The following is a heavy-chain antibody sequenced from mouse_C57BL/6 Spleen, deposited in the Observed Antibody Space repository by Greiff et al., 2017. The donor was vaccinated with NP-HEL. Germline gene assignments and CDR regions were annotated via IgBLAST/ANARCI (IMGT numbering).Heavy chain of an antibody. Sequence: VQLQQSGAELVKPGASVKLSCKASGYTFTEYTIHWVKQRSGQGLEWIGWFYPGSGSIKYNEKFKDKATLTADKSSSTVYMELSSLTSEDSAVYFCARHEEPYRVRPDAWFAYWGQGTLVTVSA. CDR3: ARHEEPYRVRPDAWFAY. CDR1: GYTFTEYT. J-gene: IGHJ3*01. CDR2: FYPGSGSI. D-gene: IGHD2-14*01. V-gene: IGHV1-62-2*01.